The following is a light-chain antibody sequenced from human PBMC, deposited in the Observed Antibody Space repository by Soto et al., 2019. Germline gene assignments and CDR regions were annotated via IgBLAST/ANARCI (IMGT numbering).Light chain of an antibody. CDR2: KAS. CDR3: QQYNSYSEA. V-gene: IGKV1-5*03. J-gene: IGKJ1*01. Sequence: DMQMTQSPSTLSVSVGDRVAITCRASQTISSWLAWYRQKPGKAPKLLIYKASTLKSGVPSRFSGSGSGTEFTLTISSLQPDDFATYYCQQYNSYSEAFGQGTKVDIK. CDR1: QTISSW.